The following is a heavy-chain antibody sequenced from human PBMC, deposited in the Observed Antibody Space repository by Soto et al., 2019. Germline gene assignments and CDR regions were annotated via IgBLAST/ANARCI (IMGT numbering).Heavy chain of an antibody. CDR2: ISSSSSTI. CDR1: EFTFSSYS. Sequence: EMQLVESGGGLVQPGGSVRLSCAASEFTFSSYSMNWVRQAPGKGLEWVSYISSSSSTIYYADSVKGRFTISRDNAKNSLYLQMNSLRDEDMAVYYCARGDSSSWYSTRTDNWFDPWGQGTLVTVSS. J-gene: IGHJ5*02. V-gene: IGHV3-48*02. CDR3: ARGDSSSWYSTRTDNWFDP. D-gene: IGHD6-13*01.